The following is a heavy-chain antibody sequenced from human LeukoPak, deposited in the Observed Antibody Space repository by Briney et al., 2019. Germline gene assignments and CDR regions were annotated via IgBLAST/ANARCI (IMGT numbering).Heavy chain of an antibody. CDR3: AKRRGLELLYYYYMDV. D-gene: IGHD1-7*01. Sequence: GGSLRLSCAASRFTFTSYAMSWVRQAPGKGLEWVSSITDSGGSTYYADSVKGRFTISRDNSKNTLYLQMNSLRAEDTAVYYCAKRRGLELLYYYYMDVWGKGTTVTVSS. CDR2: ITDSGGST. V-gene: IGHV3-23*01. CDR1: RFTFTSYA. J-gene: IGHJ6*03.